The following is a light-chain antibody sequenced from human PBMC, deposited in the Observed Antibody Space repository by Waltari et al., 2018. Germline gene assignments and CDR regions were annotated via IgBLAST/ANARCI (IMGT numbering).Light chain of an antibody. V-gene: IGLV3-21*04. CDR2: YDS. Sequence: SYVVTQPPSVSVAPGKTARITCGGNNIGSKSVHWDQQTPGQAPGLVTYYDSDRPSGIPERFSGSNSGNPATLTITRVEAGDEADYYCQVWLSSSDHPVFGGGTKLTVL. CDR1: NIGSKS. CDR3: QVWLSSSDHPV. J-gene: IGLJ2*01.